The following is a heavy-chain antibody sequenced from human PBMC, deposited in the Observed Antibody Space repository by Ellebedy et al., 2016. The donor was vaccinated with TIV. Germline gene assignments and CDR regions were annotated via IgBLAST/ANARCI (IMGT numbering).Heavy chain of an antibody. Sequence: SETLSLTXAVSGVSISSNNWWSWVRQPPGNGLEWIGDIFHTGRTNYNPSLKSRVTISVEKSKNQFSLLLTSVTAADTAVYYCARILTGYYNQYYDGMGVWGQGTTVTVSS. J-gene: IGHJ6*02. CDR1: GVSISSNNW. CDR3: ARILTGYYNQYYDGMGV. D-gene: IGHD3-9*01. CDR2: IFHTGRT. V-gene: IGHV4-4*02.